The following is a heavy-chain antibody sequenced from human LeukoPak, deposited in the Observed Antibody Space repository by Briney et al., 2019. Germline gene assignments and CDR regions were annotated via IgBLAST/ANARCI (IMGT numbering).Heavy chain of an antibody. CDR3: ARDPGYYYDSSGGFDP. D-gene: IGHD3-22*01. CDR2: ISSSSYI. J-gene: IGHJ5*02. V-gene: IGHV3-21*01. CDR1: GFTFSSYS. Sequence: AGGSLRLSCAASGFTFSSYSMNWVRQAPGKGLEWVSSISSSSYIYYADSVKGRFTISRDNAENSLYLQMNSLRAEDTAVYYCARDPGYYYDSSGGFDPWGQGTLVTVSS.